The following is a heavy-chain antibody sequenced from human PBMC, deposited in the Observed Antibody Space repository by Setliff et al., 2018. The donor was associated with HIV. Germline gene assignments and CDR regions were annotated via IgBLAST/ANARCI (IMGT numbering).Heavy chain of an antibody. CDR1: DGSMTSGSYY. V-gene: IGHV4-39*06. CDR3: ARLSCSSNSCPFDY. Sequence: SETLSLTCTVSDGSMTSGSYYWGWIRQPPGKGLEWTGSVYYSGTTYYNPSLKSRLRMSVDTSKNRFTLKVISMTAAGTAVYYCARLSCSSNSCPFDYWVQGTLVTVSS. D-gene: IGHD2-2*01. J-gene: IGHJ4*02. CDR2: VYYSGTT.